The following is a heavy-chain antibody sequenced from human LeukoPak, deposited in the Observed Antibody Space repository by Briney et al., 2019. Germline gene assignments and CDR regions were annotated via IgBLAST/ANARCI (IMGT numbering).Heavy chain of an antibody. D-gene: IGHD1-26*01. Sequence: PSETLSLTCAVYGGSFSGYYWSWLRQPPGKGLEWIGEINHSGSTNYNPSLKSRVTISVDTSKNQFSLKLSSVTAADTAVYYCARALSIVGATSNDYWGQGTLVTVSS. J-gene: IGHJ4*02. CDR2: INHSGST. V-gene: IGHV4-34*01. CDR1: GGSFSGYY. CDR3: ARALSIVGATSNDY.